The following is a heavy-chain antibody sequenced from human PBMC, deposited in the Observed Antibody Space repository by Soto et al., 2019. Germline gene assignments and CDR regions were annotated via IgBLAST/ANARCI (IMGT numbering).Heavy chain of an antibody. D-gene: IGHD2-15*01. CDR3: AKDHRYCSGGSCYVDY. V-gene: IGHV3-30*18. Sequence: GGSLRLSCAASGFTFSNYGMHWVRQAPGKGLEWVAVISYDGSNKYYVDSVKGRFTISRDNSKNTLYLQMNSLRAEDTAVYYCAKDHRYCSGGSCYVDYWGQGTLVTVSS. CDR1: GFTFSNYG. J-gene: IGHJ4*02. CDR2: ISYDGSNK.